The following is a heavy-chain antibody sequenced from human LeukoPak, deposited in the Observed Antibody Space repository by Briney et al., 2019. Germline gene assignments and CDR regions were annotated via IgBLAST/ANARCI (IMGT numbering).Heavy chain of an antibody. Sequence: LRLSCAASGFTFSDYYMSWIRQAPGKGLEWIGSLYYSGSTYYNPSLKSRITMSVDTSKNQFSLKLTSVTAADTAVYYCATTTIRLGYWGQGTLVTVSS. CDR3: ATTTIRLGY. CDR2: LYYSGST. V-gene: IGHV4-38-2*01. D-gene: IGHD1-26*01. J-gene: IGHJ4*02. CDR1: GFTFSDYY.